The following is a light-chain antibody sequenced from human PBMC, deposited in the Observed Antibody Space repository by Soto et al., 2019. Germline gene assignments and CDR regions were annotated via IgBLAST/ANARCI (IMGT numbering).Light chain of an antibody. CDR1: QSVSSSY. Sequence: EIVLTQSPGTLSLSPGERATLSCRASQSVSSSYLAWYRQKPGQAPRLLIYGASSRATGIPDRVSGSGSGTDFTLTISSLEPEDVAVYYCQQYGSSPCTFGQGTKLQIK. CDR3: QQYGSSPCT. J-gene: IGKJ2*02. V-gene: IGKV3-20*01. CDR2: GAS.